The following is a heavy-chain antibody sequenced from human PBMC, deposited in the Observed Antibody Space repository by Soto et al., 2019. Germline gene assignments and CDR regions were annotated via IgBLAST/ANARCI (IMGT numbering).Heavy chain of an antibody. CDR2: ISSSSSTI. J-gene: IGHJ4*02. Sequence: PGGSLRLSCAASGFTFSSYIMNWVRQAPGKGLEWVSYISSSSSTIYYADSVKGRFTISRDNAKNSLYLQMNSLRDEDTAVYYCARVFSVVYYDSSGLSDYFDYWGQGTLVTVSS. CDR1: GFTFSSYI. D-gene: IGHD3-22*01. V-gene: IGHV3-48*02. CDR3: ARVFSVVYYDSSGLSDYFDY.